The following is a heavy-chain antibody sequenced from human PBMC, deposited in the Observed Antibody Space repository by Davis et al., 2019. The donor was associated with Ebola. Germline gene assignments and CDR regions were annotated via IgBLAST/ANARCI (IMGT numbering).Heavy chain of an antibody. Sequence: SETLSLTCTVSGGSVSSGSYYWSWIRQPPGKGLEWIGYIYYRGSPDYNPSLKSRVTISVDTSKNQFSLKLSSVTAADTAVYYCARSLGSYYAFMDYWGQGTLVTVSS. CDR3: ARSLGSYYAFMDY. CDR2: IYYRGSP. V-gene: IGHV4-61*01. CDR1: GGSVSSGSYY. D-gene: IGHD1-26*01. J-gene: IGHJ4*02.